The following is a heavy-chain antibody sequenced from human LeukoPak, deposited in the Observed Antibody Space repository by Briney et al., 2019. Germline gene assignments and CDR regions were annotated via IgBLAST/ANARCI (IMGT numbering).Heavy chain of an antibody. CDR1: GFTFGTYA. CDR2: ISSNGRIT. J-gene: IGHJ4*02. V-gene: IGHV3-64*02. Sequence: GGSLRLSCAASGFTFGTYAMHWVRQAPGKGLEYVSAISSNGRITYYADSVKGRFTISRDNSKNILYIQMGSLRTEDTAVYYCARVSGWYWFDNWGQGTLVTVSS. D-gene: IGHD6-19*01. CDR3: ARVSGWYWFDN.